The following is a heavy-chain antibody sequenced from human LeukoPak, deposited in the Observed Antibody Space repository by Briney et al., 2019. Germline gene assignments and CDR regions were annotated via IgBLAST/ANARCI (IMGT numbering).Heavy chain of an antibody. J-gene: IGHJ3*02. CDR3: ARRAQYYYGSGTPNAFDI. Sequence: SETLSLTCAMHSESSGGDDWTWIRQPPGKGLEWIGEVSPGGSTRYNPSLRSRVTISLDTSRSRFSLRLSSVTAADTAVYYCARRAQYYYGSGTPNAFDIWGQGTMVTVSS. CDR1: SESSGGDD. CDR2: VSPGGST. D-gene: IGHD3-10*01. V-gene: IGHV4-34*01.